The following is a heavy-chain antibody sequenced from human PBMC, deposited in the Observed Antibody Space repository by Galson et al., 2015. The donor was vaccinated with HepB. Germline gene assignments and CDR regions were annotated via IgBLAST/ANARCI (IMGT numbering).Heavy chain of an antibody. CDR3: ARVGYYDFWAEYYYMDV. D-gene: IGHD3-3*01. V-gene: IGHV3-74*01. Sequence: SLRLSCAASGFTFSSYWMHWVRQAPGKGLVWVSRINSDGSSTSYADSVKGRFTISRDNAKNTLYPQMNSLRAEDTAVYYCARVGYYDFWAEYYYMDVWGKGTTVTVSS. CDR1: GFTFSSYW. J-gene: IGHJ6*03. CDR2: INSDGSST.